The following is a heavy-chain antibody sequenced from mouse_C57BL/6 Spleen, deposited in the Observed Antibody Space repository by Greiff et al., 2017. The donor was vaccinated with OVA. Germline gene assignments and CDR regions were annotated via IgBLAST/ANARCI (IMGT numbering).Heavy chain of an antibody. D-gene: IGHD1-1*01. CDR2: IYPGDGDT. CDR1: GYAFSSSW. Sequence: QLQQSGPELVKPGASVKISCKASGYAFSSSWMNWVKQRPGKGLEWIGRIYPGDGDTNYNGKFKGKATLTADKSSSTAYMQLSSLTSEDSAVYFCARHYGSSFDYWGQGTTLTVSS. CDR3: ARHYGSSFDY. V-gene: IGHV1-82*01. J-gene: IGHJ2*01.